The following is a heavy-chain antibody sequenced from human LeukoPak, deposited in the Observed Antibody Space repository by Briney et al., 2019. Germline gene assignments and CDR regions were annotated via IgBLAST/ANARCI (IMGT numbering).Heavy chain of an antibody. CDR3: ARAPHGSSGWYGQVSFGY. J-gene: IGHJ4*02. Sequence: GGSLRLSCAASGFTFSSYWMSWVRQAPGKGLEWVANIKQDGSEKYYVDSVKGRFTISRDNAKNSLYLQMNSLRAEDTAVYYCARAPHGSSGWYGQVSFGYWGQGTLVTVSS. D-gene: IGHD6-19*01. CDR1: GFTFSSYW. V-gene: IGHV3-7*01. CDR2: IKQDGSEK.